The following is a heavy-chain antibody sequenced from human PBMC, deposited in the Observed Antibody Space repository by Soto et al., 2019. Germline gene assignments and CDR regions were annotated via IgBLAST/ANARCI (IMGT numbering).Heavy chain of an antibody. D-gene: IGHD4-17*01. CDR1: GFIFSTFD. CDR2: ISASGGNT. CDR3: AKEPSSTVEGAFDL. J-gene: IGHJ3*01. Sequence: EVQLLESGGGLVQPGGSLRLSCTGSGFIFSTFDMSWVRQAPGKGLEWLSAISASGGNTYYPDSVKGLFTISRDISENTLYLQMSSLGGEDTAVYHCAKEPSSTVEGAFDLWGRGTMVTVSS. V-gene: IGHV3-23*01.